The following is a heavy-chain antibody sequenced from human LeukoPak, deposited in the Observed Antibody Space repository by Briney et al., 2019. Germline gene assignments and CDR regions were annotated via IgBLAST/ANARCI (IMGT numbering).Heavy chain of an antibody. D-gene: IGHD2-2*01. J-gene: IGHJ4*02. CDR2: ISYDGSNK. CDR3: ALQGSTSPFDY. Sequence: GRSLRLSCAASGFTFSSYAMHWVRQAPGKGLEWVAVISYDGSNKYYADSVKGRFTISRDNSKNTLYLQMHSLRAEDTAVYYCALQGSTSPFDYWGQGTLVTVSS. CDR1: GFTFSSYA. V-gene: IGHV3-30*04.